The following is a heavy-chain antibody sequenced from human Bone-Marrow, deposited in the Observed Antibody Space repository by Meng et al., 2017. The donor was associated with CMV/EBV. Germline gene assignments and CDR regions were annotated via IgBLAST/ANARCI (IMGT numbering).Heavy chain of an antibody. CDR2: INHSGST. V-gene: IGHV4-34*01. Sequence: ESLKISCAVYGGSFSGYYWSWIRQPPGKGLEWIGEINHSGSTNYNPSLKSRVTISVDTSKNQFSLKLSSVTAADTAVYYCARGRLTFDYWGQGTLVTVSS. CDR1: GGSFSGYY. D-gene: IGHD3-9*01. CDR3: ARGRLTFDY. J-gene: IGHJ4*02.